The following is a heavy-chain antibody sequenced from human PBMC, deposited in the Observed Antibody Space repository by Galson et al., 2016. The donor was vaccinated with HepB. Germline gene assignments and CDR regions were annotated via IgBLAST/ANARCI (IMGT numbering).Heavy chain of an antibody. CDR1: GFTFSNYA. CDR3: ARDNAWFGERKFYYHYGLDV. J-gene: IGHJ6*02. CDR2: ISYDGSNK. Sequence: SLRLSCAASGFTFSNYAMNWVRQAPGKGLEWVAVISYDGSNKYYADSVKGRFTISRDNSNNTLYLQMNSLRAEDTAVYYCARDNAWFGERKFYYHYGLDVWGPGTTVTVSS. V-gene: IGHV3-30-3*01. D-gene: IGHD3-10*01.